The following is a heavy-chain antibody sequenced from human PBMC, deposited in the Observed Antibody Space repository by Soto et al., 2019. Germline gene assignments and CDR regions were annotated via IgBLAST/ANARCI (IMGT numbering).Heavy chain of an antibody. CDR3: GRGSGLYGDY. V-gene: IGHV1-46*01. J-gene: IGHJ4*02. CDR2: INPSGGGT. Sequence: QVQLVQSGAEVKKTGASVKVSCKASGYPFTTYYMHWLRQAPGQGLEWMGMINPSGGGTTYAQKFQGRVTVTSDTSTNTVYIELTSLTSEDTALYYCGRGSGLYGDYWGQGTLVSVSS. D-gene: IGHD3-22*01. CDR1: GYPFTTYY.